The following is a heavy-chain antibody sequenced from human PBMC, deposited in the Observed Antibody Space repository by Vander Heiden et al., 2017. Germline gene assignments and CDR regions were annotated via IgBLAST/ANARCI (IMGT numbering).Heavy chain of an antibody. CDR3: ARRIAAAGTFDY. D-gene: IGHD6-13*01. V-gene: IGHV4-39*01. CDR2: IHYSGST. J-gene: IGHJ4*02. Sequence: QLQLQESGPGLVKPSETLSLTCSVSGGSITSHGYYWGWSRQPPGKGLEWIGSIHYSGSTYDNLSLKSRVTMSVDTSKNQFSLKLRSVTAADTAVFYCARRIAAAGTFDYWGQGILVTVSS. CDR1: GGSITSHGYY.